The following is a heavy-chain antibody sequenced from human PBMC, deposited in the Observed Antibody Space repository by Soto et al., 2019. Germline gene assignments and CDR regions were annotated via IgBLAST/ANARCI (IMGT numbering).Heavy chain of an antibody. CDR2: TNPRSGSA. Sequence: QVQLVQSAAEVKEPGASVTVSCKASRYLFASHNIHWVREAPGQRLEWMGETNPRSGSAGYNQKFQGRVTMTSDTSTTTVYMILSSLRSDDTAVYYCARIAGAGLTYFDFWGQGTPVTVSS. V-gene: IGHV1-46*01. J-gene: IGHJ4*02. D-gene: IGHD6-13*01. CDR1: RYLFASHN. CDR3: ARIAGAGLTYFDF.